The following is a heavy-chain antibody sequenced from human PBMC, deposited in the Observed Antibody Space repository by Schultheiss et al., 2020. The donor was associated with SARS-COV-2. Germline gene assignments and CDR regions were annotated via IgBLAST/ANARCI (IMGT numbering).Heavy chain of an antibody. Sequence: SETLSLTCAVSGYSISSYYWSWIRQPPGKGLEWIGYIYYSGSTNYNPSLKSRVTISVDTSKNQFSLKLSSVTAADTAVYYCAGDIVVVPAAIGYVWGQGTLVTVSS. J-gene: IGHJ4*02. CDR2: IYYSGST. CDR1: GYSISSYY. CDR3: AGDIVVVPAAIGYV. D-gene: IGHD2-2*02. V-gene: IGHV4-59*01.